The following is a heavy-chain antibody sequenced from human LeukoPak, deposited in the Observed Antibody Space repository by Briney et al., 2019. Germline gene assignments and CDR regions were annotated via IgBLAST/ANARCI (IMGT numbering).Heavy chain of an antibody. CDR2: IYYSGST. J-gene: IGHJ4*02. D-gene: IGHD3-9*01. Sequence: SETLSLTCTVSGGSISSYYWSWIRQPPGKGLEWIGYIYYSGSTNYNPSLKSRVTISVDTSKNQFSLKLSSVTAADTAVYYCARELRYFDWLLLGGHFDYWGQGTLVTVSS. CDR1: GGSISSYY. CDR3: ARELRYFDWLLLGGHFDY. V-gene: IGHV4-59*01.